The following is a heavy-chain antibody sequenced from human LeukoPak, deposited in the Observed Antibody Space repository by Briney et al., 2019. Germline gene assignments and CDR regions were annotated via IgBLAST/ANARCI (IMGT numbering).Heavy chain of an antibody. V-gene: IGHV3-7*03. J-gene: IGHJ4*02. Sequence: GGSLRLSCAASELRFSIYWMSWVRQAPGKGLEWVANIKQDGSERSYVDSVKGRFTISRDNSKNTLYLQMNSLRAEDTAVYYCAKAPLSYDSSGPFDYWGQGTLVTVSS. CDR3: AKAPLSYDSSGPFDY. CDR2: IKQDGSER. D-gene: IGHD3-22*01. CDR1: ELRFSIYW.